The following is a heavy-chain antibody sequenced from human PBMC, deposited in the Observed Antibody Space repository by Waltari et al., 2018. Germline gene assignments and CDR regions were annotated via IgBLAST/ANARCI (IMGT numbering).Heavy chain of an antibody. V-gene: IGHV3-48*03. Sequence: EVQLVESGGGLVQPGGSLRLSCAASGFTFSSYDLNWLRHAPGQRLEWVSYISSSGSTIYYADSVKGRFTISRDNAKNSLYLQMNSLRAEDTAVYYCARPGYSYGTTYYYYGMDVWGQGTTVTVSS. CDR3: ARPGYSYGTTYYYYGMDV. CDR1: GFTFSSYD. D-gene: IGHD5-18*01. J-gene: IGHJ6*02. CDR2: ISSSGSTI.